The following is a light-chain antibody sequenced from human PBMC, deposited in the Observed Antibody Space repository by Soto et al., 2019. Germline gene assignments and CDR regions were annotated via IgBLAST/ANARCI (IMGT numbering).Light chain of an antibody. CDR2: AAS. V-gene: IGKV1-8*01. CDR3: QQYYCYLT. Sequence: AIRMTQSPSSFSASTGDRVTITCRASQGISSYLAWYQQKPGKAPKLLIYAASTLQSGVPSRFSGSGSGTDFTLTISCLQSEDFATYYCQQYYCYLTFGQGTRLEIK. J-gene: IGKJ5*01. CDR1: QGISSY.